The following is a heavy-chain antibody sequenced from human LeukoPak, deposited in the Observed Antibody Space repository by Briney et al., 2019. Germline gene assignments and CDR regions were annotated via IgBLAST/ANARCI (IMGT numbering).Heavy chain of an antibody. Sequence: SETLSLTCTVSGGSISSSSYYWGWIRQPPGKGLEWIGSIYYSGSTYYNPSLKSRVTISVDTSKNQFSLKLSSVTAADTAVYYCALWFCSRTSCYVDYWGQGTLVTVSS. D-gene: IGHD2-2*01. V-gene: IGHV4-39*01. CDR2: IYYSGST. CDR3: ALWFCSRTSCYVDY. J-gene: IGHJ4*02. CDR1: GGSISSSSYY.